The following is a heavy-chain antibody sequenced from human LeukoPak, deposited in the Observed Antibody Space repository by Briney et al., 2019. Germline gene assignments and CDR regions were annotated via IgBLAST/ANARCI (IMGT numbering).Heavy chain of an antibody. D-gene: IGHD3-22*01. V-gene: IGHV4-34*01. CDR1: GGSFSGYY. CDR2: INHSGST. Sequence: SETLSLTCAVYGGSFSGYYWSWIRQPPGKGLEWIGEINHSGSTNYNPSLKSRVTISVDTSKNQFSLKLSSVTAADTAVYYCARGVGYDSSGYYFDYWGQGTLVTVSS. J-gene: IGHJ4*02. CDR3: ARGVGYDSSGYYFDY.